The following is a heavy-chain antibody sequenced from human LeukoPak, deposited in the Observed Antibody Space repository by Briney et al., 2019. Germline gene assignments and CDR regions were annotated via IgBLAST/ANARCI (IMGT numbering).Heavy chain of an antibody. D-gene: IGHD3-10*01. CDR1: GGSISSGGYY. CDR2: IYYSGST. Sequence: SQTLSLTCTVSGGSISSGGYYWGWIRQHPGKGLEWIGYIYYSGSTYYNPSLKSRVTISVDTSKNQFSLKLSSVTAADTAVYYCASNRVIWFGEFNYYYGMDVWGKGTTVTVSS. J-gene: IGHJ6*04. V-gene: IGHV4-31*03. CDR3: ASNRVIWFGEFNYYYGMDV.